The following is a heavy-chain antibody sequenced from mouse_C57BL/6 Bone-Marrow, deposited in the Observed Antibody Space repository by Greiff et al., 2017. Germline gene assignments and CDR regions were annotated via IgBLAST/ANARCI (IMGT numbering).Heavy chain of an antibody. V-gene: IGHV1-50*01. CDR1: GYTFTSYW. Sequence: QVQLKQPGAELVKPGASVKLSCKASGYTFTSYWMQWVKQRPGQGLEWIGEIDPSDSYTNYNQKFKGKATLTLDTSSSTAYVQLSSLTSEDSAVYYCARGYYGSFYYWGQGTTLTVSS. CDR2: IDPSDSYT. J-gene: IGHJ2*01. CDR3: ARGYYGSFYY. D-gene: IGHD1-1*01.